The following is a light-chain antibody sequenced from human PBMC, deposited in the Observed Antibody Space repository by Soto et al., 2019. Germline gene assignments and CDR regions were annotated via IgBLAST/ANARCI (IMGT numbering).Light chain of an antibody. V-gene: IGKV1-33*01. CDR1: QVISHY. CDR3: QQYDSLPPYT. J-gene: IGKJ2*01. Sequence: DIQMTQSPPSLSASVGDRVTITCQASQVISHYLNWYQQKPGKAPRLLIYDASNLETGVPSRFSGRGSGTDFTLTIRSLQPYDIATYYCQQYDSLPPYTCGQGTKLEI. CDR2: DAS.